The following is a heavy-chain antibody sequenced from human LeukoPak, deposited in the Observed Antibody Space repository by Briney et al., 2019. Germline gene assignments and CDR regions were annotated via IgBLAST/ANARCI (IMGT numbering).Heavy chain of an antibody. CDR1: GGTFSSYA. CDR2: IIPIFGTA. D-gene: IGHD4-17*01. CDR3: ARTDGDHGYYYYYMDV. V-gene: IGHV1-69*06. J-gene: IGHJ6*03. Sequence: ASVKVSCKASGGTFSSYAISWVRQAPGQGLEWMGGIIPIFGTANYAQKFQGRVTITADKSTSTAYMELSSLRSEDTAVYYCARTDGDHGYYYYYMDVWGKGTTVTVSS.